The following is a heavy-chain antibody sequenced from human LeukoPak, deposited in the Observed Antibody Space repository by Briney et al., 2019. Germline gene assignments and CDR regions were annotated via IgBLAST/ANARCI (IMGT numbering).Heavy chain of an antibody. D-gene: IGHD2-8*01. CDR3: ARDSRYANTNYYYYYYMDV. J-gene: IGHJ6*03. Sequence: GGSLRLSCAASGFTFSDYYMSWIRQAPGKGLEWVANIKQDGSEKYYVDSVKGRFTISRDNAKNSLYLQMNSLRAEDTALYYCARDSRYANTNYYYYYYMDVWGKGTTVTVS. CDR1: GFTFSDYY. V-gene: IGHV3-7*03. CDR2: IKQDGSEK.